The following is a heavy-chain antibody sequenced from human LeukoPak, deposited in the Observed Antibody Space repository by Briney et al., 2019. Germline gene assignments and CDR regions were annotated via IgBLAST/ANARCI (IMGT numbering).Heavy chain of an antibody. CDR3: VKLEYSSSRY. CDR1: GFTFSRNA. D-gene: IGHD6-6*01. Sequence: GGSLRLSCAASGFTFSRNAMIWVRQAPGKGLVWVSVISGSGGSTYYADSVKGRFTSSRDNSKTTLYLQMNSLRADDTAVYYWVKLEYSSSRYWGQGTLVTVSS. V-gene: IGHV3-23*01. CDR2: ISGSGGST. J-gene: IGHJ4*02.